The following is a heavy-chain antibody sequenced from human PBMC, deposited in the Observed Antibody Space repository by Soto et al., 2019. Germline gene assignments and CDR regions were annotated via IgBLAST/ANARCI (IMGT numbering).Heavy chain of an antibody. CDR3: ARDLWGYCGTDCYPLDV. CDR1: GGSISSSDYS. D-gene: IGHD2-21*02. Sequence: SETLSLTCAVSGGSISSSDYSWSWIRQPPGKGLEWIGYIYHSGSTYYNPSLKSRVTISVDTSKNQFSLKLNSVTAADTAVYYCARDLWGYCGTDCYPLDVWGQGTTVTVSS. J-gene: IGHJ6*02. V-gene: IGHV4-30-2*01. CDR2: IYHSGST.